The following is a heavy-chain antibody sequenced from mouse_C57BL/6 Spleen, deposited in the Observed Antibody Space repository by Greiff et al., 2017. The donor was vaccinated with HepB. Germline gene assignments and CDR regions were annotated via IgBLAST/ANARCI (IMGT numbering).Heavy chain of an antibody. J-gene: IGHJ4*01. CDR2: IDPSDSET. CDR1: GYTFTSYW. CDR3: ARSSSGYYAIDY. D-gene: IGHD3-2*02. V-gene: IGHV1-52*01. Sequence: QVQLQQPGAELVRPGSSVKLSCKASGYTFTSYWMHWVKQRPIQGLEWIGNIDPSDSETHYNQKFKDKATLTVDKSSSTAYMQLSSLTSEDSAVYYCARSSSGYYAIDYWGQGTSVTVSS.